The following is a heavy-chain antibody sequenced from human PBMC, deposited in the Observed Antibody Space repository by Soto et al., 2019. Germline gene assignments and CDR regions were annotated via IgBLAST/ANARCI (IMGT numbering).Heavy chain of an antibody. J-gene: IGHJ4*02. CDR2: IYHSGST. CDR3: GRPQDYAVYFGF. CDR1: GGSSSSSHC. Sequence: SETMSLTCAVSGGSSSSSHCCSRVRQHPGKGLEWIGEIYHSGSTNYNPSLKSRITISVDKSKNQFSLKLSSVTAADTAVYYCGRPQDYAVYFGFWGPGTLVTVSS. D-gene: IGHD4-17*01. V-gene: IGHV4-4*02.